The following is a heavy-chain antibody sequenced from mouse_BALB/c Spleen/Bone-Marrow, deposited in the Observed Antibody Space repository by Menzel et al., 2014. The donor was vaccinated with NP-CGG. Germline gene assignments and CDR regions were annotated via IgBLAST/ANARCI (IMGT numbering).Heavy chain of an antibody. V-gene: IGHV5-17*02. CDR3: ARGTTALRYFDV. J-gene: IGHJ1*01. D-gene: IGHD1-2*01. Sequence: EVKLVESGGGLVQPGGSRKLSCAASGFTFSSFGMHWIRQAPEKGLEWVAYINGGSNTIYYADTVKGRFTISRDNPKNTLFLQMTGLRSEDTAMYFCARGTTALRYFDVWGAGTTVTVSS. CDR1: GFTFSSFG. CDR2: INGGSNTI.